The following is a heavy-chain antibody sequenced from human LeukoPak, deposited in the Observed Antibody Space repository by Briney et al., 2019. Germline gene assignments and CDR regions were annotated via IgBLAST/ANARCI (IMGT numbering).Heavy chain of an antibody. J-gene: IGHJ6*02. V-gene: IGHV4-30-4*01. CDR2: IFYSGTT. CDR1: GDTITSGDYY. CDR3: GRGSFEIFGGMDV. Sequence: PHTLSLSCTVSGDTITSGDYYWSWIPQPPGPGLEWIVNIFYSGTTYYNQSLKSRATISVDTSNTQFSLKSSPLTDATTAVYCCGRGSFEIFGGMDVWGQGTTVTVSS. D-gene: IGHD2-15*01.